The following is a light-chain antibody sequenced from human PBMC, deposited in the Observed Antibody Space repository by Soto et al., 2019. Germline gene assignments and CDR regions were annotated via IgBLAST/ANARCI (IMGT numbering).Light chain of an antibody. CDR2: DDN. Sequence: SVLTQPRSGSAAPGQKVTISCSGSSSNIGGHSVPWYQQLPGTAPKLLIYDDNKRPSAIPARFSGSKSRTSATLCIPGFQTGDEAHYYCRSWDSRLGAYVFGTGTTATVL. CDR3: RSWDSRLGAYV. V-gene: IGLV1-51*01. J-gene: IGLJ1*01. CDR1: SSNIGGHS.